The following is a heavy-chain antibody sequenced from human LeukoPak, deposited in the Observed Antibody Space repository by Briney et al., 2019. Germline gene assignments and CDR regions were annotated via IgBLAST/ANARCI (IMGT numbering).Heavy chain of an antibody. Sequence: ASVKVSCKASGGTFSSYAISWVRQAPGQGLEWMGGIIPTFGTANYAQKFQGRVTITTDESTSTAYMELSSLRSEDTAVYYCARENGGWYYSDYWGQGTLVTVSS. CDR2: IIPTFGTA. CDR3: ARENGGWYYSDY. D-gene: IGHD6-19*01. CDR1: GGTFSSYA. J-gene: IGHJ4*02. V-gene: IGHV1-69*05.